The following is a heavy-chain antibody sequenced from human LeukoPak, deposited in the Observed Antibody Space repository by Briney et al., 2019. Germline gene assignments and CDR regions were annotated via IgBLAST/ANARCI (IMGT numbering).Heavy chain of an antibody. J-gene: IGHJ5*02. Sequence: GGSLRLSCAASGFTFSSYWMSWVRQAPGKGLEWVSSISSSSSYIYYADSVKGRFTISRDNAKNSLYLQMDSLRSEDTAVYYCARYDFWSGYSRRVANWFDPWGQGTLVTVSS. V-gene: IGHV3-21*04. CDR1: GFTFSSYW. CDR3: ARYDFWSGYSRRVANWFDP. D-gene: IGHD3-3*01. CDR2: ISSSSSYI.